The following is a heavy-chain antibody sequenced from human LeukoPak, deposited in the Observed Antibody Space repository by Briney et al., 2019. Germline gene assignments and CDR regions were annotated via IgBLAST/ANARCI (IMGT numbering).Heavy chain of an antibody. CDR2: INPSGGST. V-gene: IGHV1-46*01. Sequence: ASVKVSCKASGYTSTSYYMHWVRQAPGQGLEWMGRINPSGGSTSYAQKFQGRVTMTRDTSTSTVYMELSSLRSEDTAVYYCARMGSSSWYYYYGMDVWGQGTTVTVSS. J-gene: IGHJ6*02. D-gene: IGHD6-6*01. CDR1: GYTSTSYY. CDR3: ARMGSSSWYYYYGMDV.